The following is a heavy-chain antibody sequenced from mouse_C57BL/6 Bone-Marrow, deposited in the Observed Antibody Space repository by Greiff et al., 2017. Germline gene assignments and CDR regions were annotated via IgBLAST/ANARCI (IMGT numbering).Heavy chain of an antibody. CDR2: ISYDGSN. CDR3: ARDSSGYGFAY. CDR1: GYSITSGYY. D-gene: IGHD3-2*02. J-gene: IGHJ3*01. V-gene: IGHV3-6*01. Sequence: EVQLVESGPGLVKPSQSLSLTCSVTGYSITSGYYWNWIRQFPGNKLEWMGYISYDGSNNYNPSLKNRISITRDTSKNQFFLKLNSVTTEDTATYYCARDSSGYGFAYWGQGTLVTASA.